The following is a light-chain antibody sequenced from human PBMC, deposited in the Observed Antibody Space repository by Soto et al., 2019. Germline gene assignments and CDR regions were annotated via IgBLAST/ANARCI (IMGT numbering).Light chain of an antibody. CDR1: SSNIGAGYD. Sequence: QSVLTLPPSDTGAPGQRVTISCTGSSSNIGAGYDVHWYQQLPGTAPKLLIYGNSNRPSGVPDRFSGSKSGTSASLAITGLQAEDEADYYCQSYDSSPSGLYVFGTGTTVTVL. CDR2: GNS. CDR3: QSYDSSPSGLYV. J-gene: IGLJ1*01. V-gene: IGLV1-40*01.